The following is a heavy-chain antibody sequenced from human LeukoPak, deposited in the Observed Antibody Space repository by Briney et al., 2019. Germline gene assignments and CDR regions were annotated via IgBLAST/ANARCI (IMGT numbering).Heavy chain of an antibody. CDR1: GFTFSSYA. Sequence: GGSQRLSCAASGFTFSSYAMHWVRQAPGKGPELVAVISYDGSNKYYADSVKARFTISRDNFKKKLYFQMNRLRAEDTGVYYCARDRGGDGNWYFDLWGRGTLVTVSS. CDR3: ARDRGGDGNWYFDL. CDR2: ISYDGSNK. J-gene: IGHJ2*01. V-gene: IGHV3-30*14. D-gene: IGHD3-16*01.